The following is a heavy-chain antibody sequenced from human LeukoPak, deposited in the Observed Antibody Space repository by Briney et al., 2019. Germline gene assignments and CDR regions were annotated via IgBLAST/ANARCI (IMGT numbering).Heavy chain of an antibody. CDR3: ARRPEDAFDI. CDR1: GGSISSSSYY. Sequence: SETLSLTCTVSGGSISSSSYYWGWIRQPPGKGLEWIGSIYYSGSTYYNPPLKSRVTISVDTSKNQFSLKLSSVTAADTAVYYCARRPEDAFDIWGQGTMVTVSS. V-gene: IGHV4-39*07. J-gene: IGHJ3*02. CDR2: IYYSGST.